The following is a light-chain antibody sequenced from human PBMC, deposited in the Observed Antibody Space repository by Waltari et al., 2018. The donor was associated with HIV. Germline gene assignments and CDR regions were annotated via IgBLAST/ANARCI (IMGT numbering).Light chain of an antibody. CDR1: QSISSY. CDR2: AAS. V-gene: IGKV1-39*01. J-gene: IGKJ2*01. CDR3: QQSYSTPHT. Sequence: DIQMTQSPSYLSASVGVQVTITCRASQSISSYLNWHQQKAGKAPKLLIYAASSLQSGVPSRFSGSGSGTDFTLTISSLQPEDFATYYCQQSYSTPHTFGQGTKLEIK.